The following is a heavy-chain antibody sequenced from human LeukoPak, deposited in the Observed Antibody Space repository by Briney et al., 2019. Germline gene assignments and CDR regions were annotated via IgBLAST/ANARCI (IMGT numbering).Heavy chain of an antibody. Sequence: GGSLRLSCAASGFTFSSYWMSWVRQAPGKGLEWVSAISGSGGSTYYADSVKGRFTISRDNSKNTLYLQMNSLRAEDTAVYYCAKDRSLLLWFGIFDYWGQGTLVTVSS. CDR2: ISGSGGST. CDR3: AKDRSLLLWFGIFDY. V-gene: IGHV3-23*01. J-gene: IGHJ4*02. CDR1: GFTFSSYW. D-gene: IGHD3-10*01.